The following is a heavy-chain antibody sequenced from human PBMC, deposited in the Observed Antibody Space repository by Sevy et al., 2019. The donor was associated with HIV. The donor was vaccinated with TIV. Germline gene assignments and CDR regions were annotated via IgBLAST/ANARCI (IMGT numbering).Heavy chain of an antibody. V-gene: IGHV1-2*02. CDR2: INPDSGGP. CDR3: VRDYRDGYFEY. Sequence: AAVKVSCKASGYTFTGYYMHWMGQAPGQGLEWMGWINPDSGGPTYAPKFQGRVTLTRDTSISTAYMDLSMLQSDDTAVYYCVRDYRDGYFEYWGQGTPVTVSS. J-gene: IGHJ4*02. CDR1: GYTFTGYY.